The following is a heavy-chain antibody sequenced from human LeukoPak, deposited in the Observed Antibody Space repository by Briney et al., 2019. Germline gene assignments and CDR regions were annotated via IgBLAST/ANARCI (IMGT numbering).Heavy chain of an antibody. Sequence: ASVKVSCKASGGTFSSYSISWVRQAPGRGLEWMGGIIPIFGTANYAQKFQGRVSITADESTSTAYMELSSLRSEDTAVYYCAREWDYDSSGYYYNYWGQGTLVTVSS. V-gene: IGHV1-69*13. CDR1: GGTFSSYS. CDR2: IIPIFGTA. CDR3: AREWDYDSSGYYYNY. D-gene: IGHD3-22*01. J-gene: IGHJ4*02.